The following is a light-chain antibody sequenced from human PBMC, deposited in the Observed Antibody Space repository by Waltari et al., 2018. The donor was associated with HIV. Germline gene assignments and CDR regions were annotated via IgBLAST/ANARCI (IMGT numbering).Light chain of an antibody. J-gene: IGLJ2*01. CDR1: SGHRSYI. CDR2: LEGSGSY. CDR3: ETWDSNTHKVV. Sequence: QPVLTQSSSASASLGSSVKLTCTLSSGHRSYIIAWHQQQPGKAPRYLMKLEGSGSYNNGSGIPYRFSGSSSGSDRYLTISNLQSEDEADYYCETWDSNTHKVVFGGGTKLTVL. V-gene: IGLV4-60*03.